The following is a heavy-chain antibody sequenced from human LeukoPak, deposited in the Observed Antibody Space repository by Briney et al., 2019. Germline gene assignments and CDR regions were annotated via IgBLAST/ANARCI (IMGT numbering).Heavy chain of an antibody. CDR3: ARSYYYDSSGYYYAQWYFDY. D-gene: IGHD3-22*01. V-gene: IGHV7-4-1*02. Sequence: ASVKVSCKASGYTFTSYAMNWVRQAPGQGLEWMGWINTNTGNPTYAQGFTGRFVFSLDTSVSTAYLQISSLKAEDTAVYYCARSYYYDSSGYYYAQWYFDYWGQGTLVTVSS. CDR2: INTNTGNP. J-gene: IGHJ4*02. CDR1: GYTFTSYA.